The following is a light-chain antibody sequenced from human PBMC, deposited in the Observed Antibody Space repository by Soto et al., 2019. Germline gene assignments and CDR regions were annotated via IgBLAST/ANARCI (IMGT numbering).Light chain of an antibody. CDR3: QQYNNGPPLT. V-gene: IGKV3-15*01. Sequence: EIVMTQSPATLSVSPGEGATLSCRASQSVGTNLAWYQQNPGQAPRLLIYGASTRATGIPARFSGSGSGTEFTLTISSLQSEDFVVYYCQQYNNGPPLTFGGETKVEIK. J-gene: IGKJ4*01. CDR2: GAS. CDR1: QSVGTN.